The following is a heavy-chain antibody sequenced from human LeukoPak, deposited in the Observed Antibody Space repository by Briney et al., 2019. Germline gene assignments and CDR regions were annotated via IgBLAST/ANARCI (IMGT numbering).Heavy chain of an antibody. CDR1: GGSIRGYY. D-gene: IGHD7-27*01. CDR2: IYTSEST. Sequence: SETLSLTCTVSGGSIRGYYWSWIRQPPGKGLEWIGYIYTSESTNYNPSLKSRVTISVDTSKNQFSLKLSSVTAADTAVYYCARHSDNWGVPFDYWGQGTLVTVSS. V-gene: IGHV4-4*09. J-gene: IGHJ4*02. CDR3: ARHSDNWGVPFDY.